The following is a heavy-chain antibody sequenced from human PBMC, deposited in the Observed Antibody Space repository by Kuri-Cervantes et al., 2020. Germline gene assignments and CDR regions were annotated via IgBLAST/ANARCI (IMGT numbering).Heavy chain of an antibody. Sequence: ASVKVSCKVSGYTLTELSMHWVRQAPGKGHEWMGGFDTEDGETIYAQKVQGRVTMTEDTSTDTAYMELSSLRSEDTAVYYFATVPNPSIYCSGGSCYSRLGWDYCGQGTLVTVSS. CDR3: ATVPNPSIYCSGGSCYSRLGWDY. J-gene: IGHJ4*02. V-gene: IGHV1-24*01. CDR1: GYTLTELS. D-gene: IGHD2-15*01. CDR2: FDTEDGET.